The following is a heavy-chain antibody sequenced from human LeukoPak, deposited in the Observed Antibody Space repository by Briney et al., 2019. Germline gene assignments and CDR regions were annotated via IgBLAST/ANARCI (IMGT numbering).Heavy chain of an antibody. J-gene: IGHJ4*02. Sequence: GGSLRLSCAASGFTFSAYAMSWVRQAPGKGLEWVSAISGSGDTTYYADSVKGRFTISRDNSKNTLYLQMNSPRAEDTAVYYCAKGTMVRGDRDYWGQGTLVTVSS. V-gene: IGHV3-23*01. CDR2: ISGSGDTT. CDR1: GFTFSAYA. D-gene: IGHD3-10*01. CDR3: AKGTMVRGDRDY.